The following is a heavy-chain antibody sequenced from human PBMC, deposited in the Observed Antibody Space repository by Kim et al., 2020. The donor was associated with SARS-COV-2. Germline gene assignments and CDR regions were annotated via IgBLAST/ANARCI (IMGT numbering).Heavy chain of an antibody. CDR2: ISGSGGST. CDR3: AKVPTYYYDSSGWLDY. CDR1: GFTFSSYA. J-gene: IGHJ4*02. Sequence: GGSLRLSCAASGFTFSSYAMSWVRQAPGKGLEWVSAISGSGGSTYYADSVKGRFTISRDNSKNTLYLQMNSLRAEDTAVYYCAKVPTYYYDSSGWLDYWGQGTLVTVSS. V-gene: IGHV3-23*01. D-gene: IGHD3-22*01.